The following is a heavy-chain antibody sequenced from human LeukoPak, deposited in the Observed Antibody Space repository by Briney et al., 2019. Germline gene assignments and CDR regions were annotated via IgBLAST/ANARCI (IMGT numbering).Heavy chain of an antibody. J-gene: IGHJ4*02. D-gene: IGHD6-19*01. CDR1: GYSFTTYW. V-gene: IGHV5-51*01. CDR2: IYPGDSDT. Sequence: GESLKISCKGSGYSFTTYWIGWVRQMPGKGLEWVGIIYPGDSDTRYSPSFEGQVTMSADKSISAAYLQWSSLKASDTAIYYCARLADTGWYRPFDYWGQGTLVTVSS. CDR3: ARLADTGWYRPFDY.